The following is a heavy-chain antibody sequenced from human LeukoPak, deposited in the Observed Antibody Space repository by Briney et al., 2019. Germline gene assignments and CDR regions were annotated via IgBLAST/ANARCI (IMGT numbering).Heavy chain of an antibody. D-gene: IGHD2-15*01. CDR1: GFTFSSYG. CDR3: ARDVGQYYFDY. Sequence: GGSLRLSCAASGFTFSSYGMHGVRQAPGKGLEWVSYISSSSSTIYYADSVKGRFTISRDNAKNSLYLQMNSLRAEDTAVYYCARDVGQYYFDYWGQGTLVTVSS. V-gene: IGHV3-48*04. CDR2: ISSSSSTI. J-gene: IGHJ4*02.